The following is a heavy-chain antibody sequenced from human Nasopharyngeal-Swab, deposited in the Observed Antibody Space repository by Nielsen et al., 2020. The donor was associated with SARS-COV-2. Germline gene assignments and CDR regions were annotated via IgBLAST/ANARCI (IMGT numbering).Heavy chain of an antibody. CDR3: ARGYPTGYSSSWRHYYYYYMDV. D-gene: IGHD6-13*01. CDR2: INAGNGNT. J-gene: IGHJ6*03. CDR1: AYTFTSYA. Sequence: ASVKVSSKASAYTFTSYAMHWVRQAPRQRLEWMGWINAGNGNTKYSKKFQGRVTITRDTSASTAYMELSSLRSEDTAVYYCARGYPTGYSSSWRHYYYYYMDVWGKGTTVTVSS. V-gene: IGHV1-3*01.